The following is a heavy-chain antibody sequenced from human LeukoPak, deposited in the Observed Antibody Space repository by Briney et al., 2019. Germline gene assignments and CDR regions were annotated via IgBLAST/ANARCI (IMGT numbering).Heavy chain of an antibody. CDR3: ARGSRAKLQRPYYYYYMDV. J-gene: IGHJ6*03. D-gene: IGHD4-11*01. V-gene: IGHV1-2*02. Sequence: GASVKVSCKASGYTFTGYYMHWVRQAPGQGLEWMGWINPNSGGTNYAQKFQGRVTMTRDTSISTVYMELSRLRSDDTAVYYCARGSRAKLQRPYYYYYMDVWGKGTTVTVSS. CDR1: GYTFTGYY. CDR2: INPNSGGT.